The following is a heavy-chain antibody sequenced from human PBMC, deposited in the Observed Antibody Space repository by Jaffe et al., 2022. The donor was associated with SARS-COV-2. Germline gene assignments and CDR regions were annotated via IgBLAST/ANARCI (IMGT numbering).Heavy chain of an antibody. CDR3: ARGGSVTMVRARMDV. Sequence: QVQLQQWGAGLLKPSETLSLTCAVYGASFSGYYWSWIRQPPGKGLEWIGEINHSGSTNYNPSLKSRVTISVDTSKNQFSLKLNSVTAADTAVYYCARGGSVTMVRARMDVWGQGTTVTVSS. D-gene: IGHD3-10*01. J-gene: IGHJ6*02. V-gene: IGHV4-34*01. CDR1: GASFSGYY. CDR2: INHSGST.